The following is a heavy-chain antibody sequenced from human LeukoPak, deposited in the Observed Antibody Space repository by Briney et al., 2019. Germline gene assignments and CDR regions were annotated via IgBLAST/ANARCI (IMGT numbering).Heavy chain of an antibody. J-gene: IGHJ4*02. V-gene: IGHV3-23*01. CDR2: ISGRGGST. D-gene: IGHD5-18*01. Sequence: PGGSLRLSCAASGFTFSSYAMSWVRQAPGKGLEWVSAISGRGGSTYYADSVKGRFTISRDNSKNTPYLQMNSLRAEDTAVYYCAKERYSYERYFDYWGQGTLVTVSS. CDR3: AKERYSYERYFDY. CDR1: GFTFSSYA.